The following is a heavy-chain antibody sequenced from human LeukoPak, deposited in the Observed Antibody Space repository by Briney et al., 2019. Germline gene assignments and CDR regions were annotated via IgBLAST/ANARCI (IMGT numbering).Heavy chain of an antibody. D-gene: IGHD4-17*01. CDR3: ARVNGDPPRD. Sequence: SVTVSFKASGGTFISYAISWVRQAPGQGLEWMGRIIPIFGTANYAQKFQGRVTITADKSTSTAYMELSSLRSEDTAVYYCARVNGDPPRDWGQGTLVTVSS. V-gene: IGHV1-69*06. CDR1: GGTFISYA. CDR2: IIPIFGTA. J-gene: IGHJ4*02.